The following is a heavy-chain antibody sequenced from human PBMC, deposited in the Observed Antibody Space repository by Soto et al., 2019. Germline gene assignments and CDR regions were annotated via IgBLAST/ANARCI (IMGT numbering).Heavy chain of an antibody. CDR3: ARPANTVADHFDL. CDR2: IYPSDSDT. Sequence: GESVKISCXVSGYTFTIYWIGWVRQMPGKGLEWMGIIYPSDSDTRYSPSFQGQVTISADQSINTAYLQWNSLKASDTALYYCARPANTVADHFDLWGQGTPVTVSS. D-gene: IGHD4-17*01. J-gene: IGHJ4*02. V-gene: IGHV5-51*01. CDR1: GYTFTIYW.